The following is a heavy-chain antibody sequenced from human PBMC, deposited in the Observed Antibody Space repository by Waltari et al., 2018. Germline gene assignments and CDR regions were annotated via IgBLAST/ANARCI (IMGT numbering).Heavy chain of an antibody. CDR3: ARESPHSYYFDY. CDR2: IKSESGGVST. CDR1: GFTFSSYH. Sequence: QMQLVQSGAEVMKPGASVKVSCKASGFTFSSYHIHWVRQAPGQGLEWMGIIKSESGGVSTIYAQRFQGRVTMTRDTSTSTAYMELSSLRSEDTAVYYCARESPHSYYFDYWGQGTLLTVSS. V-gene: IGHV1-46*01. J-gene: IGHJ4*02.